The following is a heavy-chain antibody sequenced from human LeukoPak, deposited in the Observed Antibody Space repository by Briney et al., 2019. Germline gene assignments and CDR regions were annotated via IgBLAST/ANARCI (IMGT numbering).Heavy chain of an antibody. V-gene: IGHV4-34*01. Sequence: SETLSLTCAVYGGSFSGYYWSWIRQPPGRGLEWIGEINHSGSTNYNPSLKSRVTISVGTSKNQFSLKLSSVTAADTAVYYCARAGYCSSTSCYMSFDYWGQGTLVTVSS. CDR2: INHSGST. CDR1: GGSFSGYY. CDR3: ARAGYCSSTSCYMSFDY. J-gene: IGHJ4*02. D-gene: IGHD2-2*02.